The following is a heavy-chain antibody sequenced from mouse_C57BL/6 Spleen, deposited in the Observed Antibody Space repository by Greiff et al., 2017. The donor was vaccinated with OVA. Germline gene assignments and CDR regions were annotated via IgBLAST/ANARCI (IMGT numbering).Heavy chain of an antibody. V-gene: IGHV1-64*01. CDR1: GYTFTSYW. J-gene: IGHJ1*03. D-gene: IGHD2-2*01. Sequence: QVQLQQPGAELVKPGASVKLSCKASGYTFTSYWMHWVKQRPGQGLEWIGMIHPNSGSTNYNEKFKSKATLTVDKSSSTAYMQLSSLTSEDSAVYYCARRATSTMVTNWYFDVWGTGTTVTVSS. CDR3: ARRATSTMVTNWYFDV. CDR2: IHPNSGST.